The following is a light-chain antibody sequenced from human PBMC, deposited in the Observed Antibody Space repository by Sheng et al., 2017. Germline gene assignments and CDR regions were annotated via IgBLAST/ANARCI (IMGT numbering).Light chain of an antibody. CDR3: QHYGTSLT. CDR2: DVS. V-gene: IGKV3-20*01. J-gene: IGKJ4*01. Sequence: EIVLTQSPATLSLSPGDGATFSCRASQTISRSLAWYQQKPGQAPRLLIYDVSSRATGIPDRFSGSGSGTDFTLTISSLESEDFAVYYCQHYGTSLTFGGGTEGGDQ. CDR1: QTISRS.